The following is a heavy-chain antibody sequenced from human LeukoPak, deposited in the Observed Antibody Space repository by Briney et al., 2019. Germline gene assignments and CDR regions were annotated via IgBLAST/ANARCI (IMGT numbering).Heavy chain of an antibody. CDR1: GGSISNYY. D-gene: IGHD1-26*01. J-gene: IGHJ4*02. CDR2: VYNSGST. V-gene: IGHV4-59*01. CDR3: ARSGGTWSYNY. Sequence: SETLSLTCTVSGGSISNYYWSWIRQPPGKGLEWLGYVYNSGSTHYTPSLKSRVTISADTSKNQFSLNLTSVTAADTAVYYCARSGGTWSYNYWGQGTLVTVSS.